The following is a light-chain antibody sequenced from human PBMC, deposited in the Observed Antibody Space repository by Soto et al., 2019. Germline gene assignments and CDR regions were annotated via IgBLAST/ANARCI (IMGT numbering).Light chain of an antibody. J-gene: IGKJ1*01. Sequence: KQSAATPSVYTEERATLSFSGRHSVSSNLAWYQQKPGQAPRLLIYGASNRATGIPDRFSGSGSGTDFTLTISILEPEDFAVYYCQQYGSSGTFGQGTNVDIK. CDR1: HSVSSN. V-gene: IGKV3-20*01. CDR2: GAS. CDR3: QQYGSSGT.